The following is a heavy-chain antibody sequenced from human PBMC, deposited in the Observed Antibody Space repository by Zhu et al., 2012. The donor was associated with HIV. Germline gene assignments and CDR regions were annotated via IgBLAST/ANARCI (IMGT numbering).Heavy chain of an antibody. CDR1: GFSIDKYN. Sequence: EAQLVESGGGLVQPGGSLRLSCGASGFSIDKYNMNWVRQAPGKGLEWVSYISYGSSTKYYADSVKGRFTISRDNAKNSLYLQMNSLRAEDTAMYFSSTAWPFDYWGQGTLVHRLL. CDR2: ISYGSSTK. V-gene: IGHV3-48*01. J-gene: IGHJ4*02. CDR3: STAWPFDY.